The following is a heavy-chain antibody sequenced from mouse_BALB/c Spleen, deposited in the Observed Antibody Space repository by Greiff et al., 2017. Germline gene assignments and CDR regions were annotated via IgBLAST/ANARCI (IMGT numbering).Heavy chain of an antibody. CDR2: IDPETGGT. CDR1: GYTFTDYE. D-gene: IGHD4-1*01. CDR3: TRDWDVDYAMDY. J-gene: IGHJ4*01. Sequence: VKLQESGAELVRPGASVTLSCKASGYTFTDYEMHWVKQTPVHGLEWIGAIDPETGGTAYNQKFKGKATLTADKSSSTAYMELRSLTSEDSAVYYCTRDWDVDYAMDYWGQGTSVTVSS. V-gene: IGHV1-15*01.